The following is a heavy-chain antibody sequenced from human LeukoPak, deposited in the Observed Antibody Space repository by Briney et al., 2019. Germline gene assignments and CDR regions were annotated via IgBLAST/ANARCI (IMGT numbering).Heavy chain of an antibody. D-gene: IGHD1-26*01. CDR1: GDSVSSNSAG. CDR2: TYYRSKWYS. Sequence: SQTLSLTCGISGDSVSSNSAGWHWIRQPPSRGLEWLGKTYYRSKWYSDYAVSVKTRISINPDTSKSQFSLQLNSVTPEDTAVYYCARSHSYSFDYWGQGTLVTDSS. V-gene: IGHV6-1*01. CDR3: ARSHSYSFDY. J-gene: IGHJ4*02.